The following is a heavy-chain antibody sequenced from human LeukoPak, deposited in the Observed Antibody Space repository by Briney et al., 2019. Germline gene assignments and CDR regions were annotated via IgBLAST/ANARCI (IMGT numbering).Heavy chain of an antibody. CDR3: AKGRKWELPFDY. CDR1: GFTFSNAW. D-gene: IGHD1-26*01. CDR2: ITGSGGTT. Sequence: GGSLRLSCAASGFTFSNAWMSWVRQAPGKGLEWVSSITGSGGTTYYADSVKGRFTISRDNSKNTLYLQMNSLRAEDTAVYYCAKGRKWELPFDYWGQGTLVTVSS. V-gene: IGHV3-23*01. J-gene: IGHJ4*02.